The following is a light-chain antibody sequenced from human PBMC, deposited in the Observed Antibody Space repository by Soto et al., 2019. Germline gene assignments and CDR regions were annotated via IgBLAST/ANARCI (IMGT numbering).Light chain of an antibody. CDR3: QIPTRVLIT. Sequence: QMTPSHSSLAASVVDRVTITRRASQGIRNYLAWYQQKPGKLPNLLIYAASTLKSGVPSRFSGSGSGTDFTLTISSLQPEDVGSYYCQIPTRVLITFGEGTRLEIK. CDR2: AAS. CDR1: QGIRNY. V-gene: IGKV1-27*01. J-gene: IGKJ5*01.